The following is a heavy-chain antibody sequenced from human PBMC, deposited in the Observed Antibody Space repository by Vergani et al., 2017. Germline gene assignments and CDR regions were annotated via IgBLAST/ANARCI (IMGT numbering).Heavy chain of an antibody. CDR1: GYTFTGYY. J-gene: IGHJ5*02. CDR3: ASDIVVVPAATRAGFDP. D-gene: IGHD2-2*01. Sequence: QVQLVQSGAEVKKPGASVKVSCKASGYTFTGYYMHWVRQAPGQGLEWMGWINPNSGGINYAQKFQGRVTMTRDTSISTAYMELSRLRSDDTAVYYCASDIVVVPAATRAGFDPWGQGTLVTVSS. CDR2: INPNSGGI. V-gene: IGHV1-2*02.